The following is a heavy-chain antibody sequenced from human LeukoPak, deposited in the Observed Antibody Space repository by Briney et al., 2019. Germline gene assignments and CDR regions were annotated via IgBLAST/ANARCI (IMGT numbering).Heavy chain of an antibody. V-gene: IGHV3-7*05. J-gene: IGHJ4*02. D-gene: IGHD2-15*01. Sequence: GGSLRLSCAASGFIFGSYELNWVRQAPGKGLEWVANINQDGSATNYVDSVKGRFTFSRDNAKNSLYLQMNSLRAEDTAVYYCARPSCSGGTCFDSWGQGTLVTVSS. CDR2: INQDGSAT. CDR1: GFIFGSYE. CDR3: ARPSCSGGTCFDS.